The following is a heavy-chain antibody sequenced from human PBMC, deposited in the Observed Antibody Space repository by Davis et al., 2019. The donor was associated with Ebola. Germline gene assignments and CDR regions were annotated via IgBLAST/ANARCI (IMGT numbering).Heavy chain of an antibody. J-gene: IGHJ5*02. CDR2: IIPIFGTA. Sequence: AASVKVSCKASGGTFSRYTNSWVRQAPGQGLEWMGGIIPIFGTANYAQKFQGRVTITADKSTSTAYMELSSLRSEDTAVYYCARASREQQLVISWFDPWGQGTLVTVSS. D-gene: IGHD6-13*01. CDR3: ARASREQQLVISWFDP. CDR1: GGTFSRYT. V-gene: IGHV1-69*06.